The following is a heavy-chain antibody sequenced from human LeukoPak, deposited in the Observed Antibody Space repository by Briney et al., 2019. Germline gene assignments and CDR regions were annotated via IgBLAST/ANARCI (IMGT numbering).Heavy chain of an antibody. V-gene: IGHV4-59*08. CDR3: ARQVGGTSGGALDM. CDR2: IYYSGSA. Sequence: SETLSLTCTVSGGPISSYCWNWIRQPPGKGLEWIGYIYYSGSANYNPSLNSRVTISVDTSKNQFSLKLSSVTATDTAVYYCARQVGGTSGGALDMWGQGTMVTVSS. D-gene: IGHD1-26*01. J-gene: IGHJ3*02. CDR1: GGPISSYC.